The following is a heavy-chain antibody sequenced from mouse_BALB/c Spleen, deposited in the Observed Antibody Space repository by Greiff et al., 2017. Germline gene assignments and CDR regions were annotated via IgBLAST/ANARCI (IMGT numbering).Heavy chain of an antibody. V-gene: IGHV5-2*01. CDR3: ASDLVWYYFDY. CDR2: INSDGGST. J-gene: IGHJ2*01. D-gene: IGHD2-10*02. CDR1: EYEFPSHD. Sequence: EVKLMESGGGLVQPGESLKLSCESNEYEFPSHDMSWVRKTPEKRLELVAAINSDGGSTYYPDTMERRFIISRDNTKKTLYLQMSSLRSEDTALYYCASDLVWYYFDYWGQGTTLTVSS.